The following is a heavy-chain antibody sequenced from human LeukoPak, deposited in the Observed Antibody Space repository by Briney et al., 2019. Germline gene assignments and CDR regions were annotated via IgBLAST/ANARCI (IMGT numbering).Heavy chain of an antibody. CDR2: IYYSGST. D-gene: IGHD6-19*01. J-gene: IGHJ5*01. CDR1: GDSITNYY. CDR3: ARGGRRYSSGWYDS. Sequence: PSETLSLTCTVSGDSITNYYWSWIRQPPGKGLEWIGFIYYSGSTNYNPPLKSRVTISVDTSKNQFSLKLSSVTAADTAMYYCARGGRRYSSGWYDSWGQGTLVTVSS. V-gene: IGHV4-59*01.